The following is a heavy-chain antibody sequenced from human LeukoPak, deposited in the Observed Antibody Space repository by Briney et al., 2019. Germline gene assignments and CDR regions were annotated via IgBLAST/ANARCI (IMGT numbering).Heavy chain of an antibody. CDR1: GFTFSIYW. J-gene: IGHJ4*02. CDR2: IKQDGSDK. Sequence: GGSLRLSCAASGFTFSIYWMSWVRQAPGKGLEWVANIKQDGSDKYYVDSVKGRFTISRDNAKNSLYLQMNSLRAEDTAVYYCARDPYGGNPYFDYWGQGTLVTVSS. V-gene: IGHV3-7*01. D-gene: IGHD4-23*01. CDR3: ARDPYGGNPYFDY.